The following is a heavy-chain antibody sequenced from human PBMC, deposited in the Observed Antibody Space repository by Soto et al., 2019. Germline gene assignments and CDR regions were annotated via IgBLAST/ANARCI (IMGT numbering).Heavy chain of an antibody. V-gene: IGHV4-59*01. CDR3: ARGHGSGSIAARFDY. Sequence: LETLSLTCTVSGGSISSYYWSWIRQPPGKGLEWIGYIYYSGSTNYNPSLKSRVTISVDTSKNQFSLKLSSVTAADTAVYYCARGHGSGSIAARFDYWAQGTLVTVSS. D-gene: IGHD6-6*01. J-gene: IGHJ4*02. CDR2: IYYSGST. CDR1: GGSISSYY.